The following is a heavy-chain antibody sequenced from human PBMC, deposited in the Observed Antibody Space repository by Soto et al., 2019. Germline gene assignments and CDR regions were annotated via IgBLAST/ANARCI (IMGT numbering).Heavy chain of an antibody. D-gene: IGHD3-9*01. CDR3: AKDLLRLRYFDWSPFDY. J-gene: IGHJ4*02. CDR2: ISGSGGST. CDR1: GFTFSSYA. Sequence: GGSLRLSCAASGFTFSSYAMSWVRQAPGKGLEWVSAISGSGGSTYYADSVKGRFTISRDNSKNTLYLQMNSLRAEDTAVYYCAKDLLRLRYFDWSPFDYWGQGTPVTVSS. V-gene: IGHV3-23*01.